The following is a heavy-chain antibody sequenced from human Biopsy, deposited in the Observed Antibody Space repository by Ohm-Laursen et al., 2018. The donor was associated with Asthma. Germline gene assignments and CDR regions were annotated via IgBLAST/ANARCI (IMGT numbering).Heavy chain of an antibody. CDR3: ARAVDYSHYYGIDV. CDR2: ISVYNGNT. CDR1: GYTFNSAD. Sequence: ASVKVSCKASGYTFNSADITWVRRAPGQGLEWMGWISVYNGNTKVAQKLQDRVTMITDTSTSTAYMELRSLRSDDTAVYFCARAVDYSHYYGIDVWGQGTTVTVS. D-gene: IGHD3-10*01. J-gene: IGHJ6*02. V-gene: IGHV1-18*01.